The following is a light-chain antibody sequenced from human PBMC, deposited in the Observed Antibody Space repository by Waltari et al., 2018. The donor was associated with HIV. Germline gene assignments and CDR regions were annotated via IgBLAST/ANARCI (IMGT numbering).Light chain of an antibody. Sequence: DIQITQSPSSLSAFVGDRVTITCRAGQDIRNDLAWYQQKPGEAPKRLIYAASSLQSGVPSRFSGSGSGTEFTLTISNLQPEDFATYFCLQHSSFPPTFGQGTKLEIK. J-gene: IGKJ2*01. CDR1: QDIRND. V-gene: IGKV1-17*02. CDR2: AAS. CDR3: LQHSSFPPT.